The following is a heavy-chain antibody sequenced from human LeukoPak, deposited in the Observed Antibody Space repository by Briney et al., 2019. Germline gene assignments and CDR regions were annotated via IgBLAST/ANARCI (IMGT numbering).Heavy chain of an antibody. Sequence: ASVKVSCMSSVYTFTSYGICWVRPAPGQGLGWMGWISAYNGNTNYARTLQGRVTVTTDTSTSTAYMELRSLSGDTAVYYCARDNERYCSGGSCFTFVYWGQGALVTVSS. D-gene: IGHD2-15*01. CDR2: ISAYNGNT. CDR3: ARDNERYCSGGSCFTFVY. V-gene: IGHV1-18*01. CDR1: VYTFTSYG. J-gene: IGHJ4*02.